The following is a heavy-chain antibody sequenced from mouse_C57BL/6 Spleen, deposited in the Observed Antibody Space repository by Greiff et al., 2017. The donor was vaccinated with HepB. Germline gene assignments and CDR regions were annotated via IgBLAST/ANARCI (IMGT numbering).Heavy chain of an antibody. V-gene: IGHV1-50*01. Sequence: QVQLQQSGAELVKPGASVKLSCKASGYTFTSYWMQWVKQRPGQGLEWIGEIDPSDSYTNYNQKFKGKATLTVDTSSSTAYMQLSSLTSEDSAVYYCARRGVLGYFDYWGQGTTLTVSS. CDR1: GYTFTSYW. D-gene: IGHD1-1*01. J-gene: IGHJ2*01. CDR2: IDPSDSYT. CDR3: ARRGVLGYFDY.